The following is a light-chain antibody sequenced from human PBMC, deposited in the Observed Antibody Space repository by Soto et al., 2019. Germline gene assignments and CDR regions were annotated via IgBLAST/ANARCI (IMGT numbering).Light chain of an antibody. Sequence: QSALTQPASVSGSPGQSITISCTGTSSDIGDSNYVSWYQQHPGKAPKLVIYDVSNRPSGVSNRFSGSKSANTASLTISGLQAEDEADYYCSSFRSSSTSYVFGTGTQLTVL. V-gene: IGLV2-14*03. J-gene: IGLJ1*01. CDR2: DVS. CDR1: SSDIGDSNY. CDR3: SSFRSSSTSYV.